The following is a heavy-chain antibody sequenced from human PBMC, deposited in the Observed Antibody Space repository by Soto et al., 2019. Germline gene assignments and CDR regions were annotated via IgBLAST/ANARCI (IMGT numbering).Heavy chain of an antibody. CDR3: ARSQGSSTSLEIYYYYYYGMDV. CDR1: GGTFSSYA. J-gene: IGHJ6*02. CDR2: IIPISDTT. V-gene: IGHV1-69*01. Sequence: QVQLVQSGAEVKKPGSSVKVSCKASGGTFSSYAISWVRQAPGHGLEWMGGIIPISDTTNYAQKFQGRVTITADESTSIAYMELSSLRSEDTAVYYCARSQGSSTSLEIYYYYYYGMDVWGQGTTVTVSS. D-gene: IGHD2-2*01.